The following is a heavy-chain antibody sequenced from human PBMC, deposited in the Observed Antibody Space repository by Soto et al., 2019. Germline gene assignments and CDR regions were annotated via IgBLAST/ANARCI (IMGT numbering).Heavy chain of an antibody. D-gene: IGHD6-19*01. J-gene: IGHJ4*02. Sequence: VSLRLTCAASGFSFGTFVITWFRQAPGGGLEWVASITDSGYTASYAETVEGRFTVSRDNSKNKLHLQMNDLRAEDTATYYCAKNGQWLATPPEAWGQGTLVTVSS. CDR1: GFSFGTFV. CDR2: ITDSGYTA. CDR3: AKNGQWLATPPEA. V-gene: IGHV3-23*01.